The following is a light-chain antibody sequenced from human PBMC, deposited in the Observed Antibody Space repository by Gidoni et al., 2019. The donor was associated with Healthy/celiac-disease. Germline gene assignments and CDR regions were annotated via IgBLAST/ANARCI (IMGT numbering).Light chain of an antibody. V-gene: IGKV2-30*02. J-gene: IGKJ4*01. Sequence: DVVMTQSPLSLPVTLGQPASISCRSSQSLVHSDGNTYLNWFQQRPGQSPRRLIYKVSNRDSGVPDRFSGSGSGTDFTLKISRVEAEDVGVYYCMQGTHWPSLTCGGGTKVEIK. CDR1: QSLVHSDGNTY. CDR3: MQGTHWPSLT. CDR2: KVS.